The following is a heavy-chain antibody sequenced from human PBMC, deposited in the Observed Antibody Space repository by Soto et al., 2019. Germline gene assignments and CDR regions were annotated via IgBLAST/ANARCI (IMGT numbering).Heavy chain of an antibody. D-gene: IGHD5-18*01. J-gene: IGHJ4*02. CDR1: GGSFSSYH. CDR3: ARGYDTALAPIF. CDR2: INHLTTT. Sequence: SETLSLTCAVYGGSFSSYHWSWIRQTPGKGLEWIGEINHLTTTNYNPSLKSRVIISLDTPKNQFSLKLSSVTTADTAVYYCARGYDTALAPIFWGQGILVTSPQ. V-gene: IGHV4-34*01.